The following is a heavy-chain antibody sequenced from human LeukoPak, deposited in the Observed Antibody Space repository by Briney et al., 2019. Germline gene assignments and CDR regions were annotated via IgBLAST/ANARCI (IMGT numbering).Heavy chain of an antibody. V-gene: IGHV3-21*01. J-gene: IGHJ3*02. D-gene: IGHD3-22*01. Sequence: GGSLRLSCAASGFTFSSYSMNWVRQAPGKGLEWVSSISISSSYRYYADSVKGRFTISRDNAKNSLYVQMNSLRAEDTAVYYCAKGLQYYYDSSDAFDIWGQGTMVTVSS. CDR2: ISISSSYR. CDR1: GFTFSSYS. CDR3: AKGLQYYYDSSDAFDI.